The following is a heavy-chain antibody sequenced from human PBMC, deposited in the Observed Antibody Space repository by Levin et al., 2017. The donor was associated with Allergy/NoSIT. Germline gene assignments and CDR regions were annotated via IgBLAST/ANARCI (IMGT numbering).Heavy chain of an antibody. CDR3: ARGRGIVPRD. D-gene: IGHD2-15*01. Sequence: SETLSLTCVVDGGSFSFYYWTWIRQPPGKGLEWIGEINHSGSTNYNPSLKSRVTISVDTSKNQFSLNLSSVTAADTAVYYCARGRGIVPRDWGQGTLVTVSS. CDR2: INHSGST. CDR1: GGSFSFYY. V-gene: IGHV4-34*01. J-gene: IGHJ4*02.